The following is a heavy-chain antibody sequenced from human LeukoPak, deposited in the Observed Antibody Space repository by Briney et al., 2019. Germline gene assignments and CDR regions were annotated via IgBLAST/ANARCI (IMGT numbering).Heavy chain of an antibody. CDR3: ARDSITVSVGAFDI. CDR1: GFTFSHYA. J-gene: IGHJ3*02. CDR2: ISSNGGST. V-gene: IGHV3-64*01. D-gene: IGHD2-2*01. Sequence: PGGCLRLSCAASGFTFSHYAMHSVRQAPGKGLEYVSAISSNGGSTYYAKSVKGRFTISRDNSKNTLYLQMGSLRAEDMGVYYCARDSITVSVGAFDIWGQGTMVIVSS.